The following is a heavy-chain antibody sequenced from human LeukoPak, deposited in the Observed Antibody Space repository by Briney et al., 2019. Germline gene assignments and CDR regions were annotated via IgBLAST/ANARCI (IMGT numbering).Heavy chain of an antibody. V-gene: IGHV1-46*01. Sequence: ASVKVSCKASGYTFTSYYMHWVRQAPGQGLEWMGIINPSGGSTSYAQKFQGRVTMTEDTSTDTAYMELSSLRSEDTAVYYCATDGGIAAAGRQPFFDYWGQGTLVTVSS. CDR1: GYTFTSYY. J-gene: IGHJ4*02. CDR3: ATDGGIAAAGRQPFFDY. CDR2: INPSGGST. D-gene: IGHD6-13*01.